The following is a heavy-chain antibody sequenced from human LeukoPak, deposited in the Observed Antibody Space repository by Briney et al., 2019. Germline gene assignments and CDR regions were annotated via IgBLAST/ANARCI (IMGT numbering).Heavy chain of an antibody. J-gene: IGHJ3*02. CDR2: INTDGSTT. D-gene: IGHD1-26*01. Sequence: GGSLRLSCAASGFTFSSYWMHWVRQAPGKGLVWVSRINTDGSTTNYADSVKGRFTISRDNAKNTLDLQMNSLRAEDTAVYYCARDFSGSYSFDAFDIWGQGTMVTVSS. CDR1: GFTFSSYW. V-gene: IGHV3-74*01. CDR3: ARDFSGSYSFDAFDI.